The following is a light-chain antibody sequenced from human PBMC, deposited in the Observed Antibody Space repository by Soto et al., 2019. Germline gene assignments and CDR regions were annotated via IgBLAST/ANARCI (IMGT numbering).Light chain of an antibody. J-gene: IGKJ1*01. Sequence: EIVLTQSPGTLSSSPGERVTLSCRASQSVTSSSLGWYQQKPGQAPRLLMHSVSSRATGIPDRFSGSGSGTHFTLNISRLEPEDFAVYYCHQYGSSPWTFGQGTKVEIK. CDR3: HQYGSSPWT. CDR1: QSVTSSS. V-gene: IGKV3-20*01. CDR2: SVS.